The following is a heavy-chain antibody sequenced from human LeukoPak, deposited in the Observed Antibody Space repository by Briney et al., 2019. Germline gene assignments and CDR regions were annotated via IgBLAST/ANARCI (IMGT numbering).Heavy chain of an antibody. CDR2: MNPNSGNT. J-gene: IGHJ4*02. V-gene: IGHV1-8*01. Sequence: VASVKVSCKASGYTFTSCDINWVRQATGQGLEWMGWMNPNSGNTGYGQSFQGRITMTRDISIGTAYMELSNLTSEDTAIYYCTRGSSGRRDNWGQETLVTVSA. CDR3: TRGSSGRRDN. CDR1: GYTFTSCD. D-gene: IGHD6-19*01.